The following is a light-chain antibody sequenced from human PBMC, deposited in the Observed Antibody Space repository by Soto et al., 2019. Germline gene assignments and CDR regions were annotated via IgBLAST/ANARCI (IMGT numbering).Light chain of an antibody. CDR1: QNIRAF. J-gene: IGKJ4*01. Sequence: MQMTDSPLSLSASXLDXXTIXFRASQNIRAFLNWYQQKPGKAPNLLIYAGSNLQSGVPSRFSGSGSGTEFTLTISSLLPEDSATYYCQQSYSPPLTFGGGTKVDI. CDR3: QQSYSPPLT. CDR2: AGS. V-gene: IGKV1-39*01.